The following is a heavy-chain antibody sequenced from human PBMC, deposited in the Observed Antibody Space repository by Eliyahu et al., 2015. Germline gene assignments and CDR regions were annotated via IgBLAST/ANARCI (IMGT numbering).Heavy chain of an antibody. D-gene: IGHD2-8*01. CDR3: ATRGSMGNGY. CDR2: INHSGST. J-gene: IGHJ4*02. V-gene: IGHV4-34*01. CDR1: GGSFSGYY. Sequence: QVQLQQWAAGLLKPSETLSLTCAVYGGSFSGYYWNWIRQSPGKGLEWIGEINHSGSTNYNPSLKSRVTISVDTSKNQFSLKLSSVTAADTAVYYCATRGSMGNGYWGQGTLVTVSS.